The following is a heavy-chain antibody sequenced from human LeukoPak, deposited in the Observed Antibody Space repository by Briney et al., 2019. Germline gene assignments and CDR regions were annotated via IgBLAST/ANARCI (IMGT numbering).Heavy chain of an antibody. D-gene: IGHD4-17*01. Sequence: SETPSLTCAVSADSFSSHYWTWIRQPPGKGLEWIGYISYIGSTNYNPSLKSRVTISIDTSKNQFSLKLSSVTAADTAVYYCARDLVTVTKVFDIWGQGT. V-gene: IGHV4-59*11. J-gene: IGHJ3*02. CDR3: ARDLVTVTKVFDI. CDR2: ISYIGST. CDR1: ADSFSSHY.